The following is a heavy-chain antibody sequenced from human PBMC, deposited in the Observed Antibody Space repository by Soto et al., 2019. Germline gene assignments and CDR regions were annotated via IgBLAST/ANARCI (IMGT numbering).Heavy chain of an antibody. J-gene: IGHJ4*02. D-gene: IGHD3-16*02. Sequence: GGSLRLSCAASGFNFSRFEMNWVRQAPGKGLEWVSYITGTASTIYYADSVKGRFTISRDNAKNSLYLQMNSLKTEDTAVYYCTTDSRDYDYVWGSYRYKKAGSPLAYWGQGTLVTSPQ. CDR2: ITGTASTI. V-gene: IGHV3-48*03. CDR3: TTDSRDYDYVWGSYRYKKAGSPLAY. CDR1: GFNFSRFE.